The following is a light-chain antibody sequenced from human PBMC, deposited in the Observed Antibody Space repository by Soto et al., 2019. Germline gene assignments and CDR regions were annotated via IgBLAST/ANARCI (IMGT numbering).Light chain of an antibody. Sequence: DIKMTQSPSSLSASVVDRVNISCRSSQSISIYLNWYQLKPGKAPNLLMYGASYLKSGFPTRFSGSGSGTDFTLTISSLQPEDFAIYYCQQTYTTPEITFGQGTRLEIK. J-gene: IGKJ5*01. CDR2: GAS. CDR1: QSISIY. CDR3: QQTYTTPEIT. V-gene: IGKV1-39*01.